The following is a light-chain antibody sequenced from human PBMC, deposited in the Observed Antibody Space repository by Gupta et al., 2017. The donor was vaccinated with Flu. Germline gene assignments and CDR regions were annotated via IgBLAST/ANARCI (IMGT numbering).Light chain of an antibody. CDR2: DAS. CDR3: QQRITWLT. J-gene: IGKJ4*01. V-gene: IGKV3-11*01. Sequence: EIVLTQSPATLSLSPGERATLCCRASQSVSNYLAWYQQKPGQAPRLLIYDASNRATGIPARFSGSGSGTDFTLDISTLEPEDFAVYYCQQRITWLTFGGGTKVEIK. CDR1: QSVSNY.